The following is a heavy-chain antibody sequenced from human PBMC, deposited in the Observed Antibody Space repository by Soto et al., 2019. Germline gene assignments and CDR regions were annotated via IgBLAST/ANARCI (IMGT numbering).Heavy chain of an antibody. CDR3: ASRSYCSSTSCYIYYYMDV. CDR1: SGSISSSNW. D-gene: IGHD2-2*02. Sequence: QVPLQESGPGLVKPSGTLSLTCAVSSGSISSSNWWSWVRQPPGKGLEWIGEIYHSGSTNYNPSLKGRVTISVDKSKHQFSLKLRSVTAADTAVYYCASRSYCSSTSCYIYYYMDVWGKGTTVTVSS. CDR2: IYHSGST. J-gene: IGHJ6*03. V-gene: IGHV4-4*02.